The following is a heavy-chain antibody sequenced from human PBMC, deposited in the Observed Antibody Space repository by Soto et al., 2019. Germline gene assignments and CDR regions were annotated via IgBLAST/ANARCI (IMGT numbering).Heavy chain of an antibody. V-gene: IGHV1-8*01. CDR1: GYTFTSYD. Sequence: QVQLVQSGAEVKKPGASVKVSCKASGYTFTSYDINWVRQATGQGPEWMGWMNPNSGDTHYAQTFQGRVTMTRNTSISTADMELSSLRSEDTAMYYCARWYDGNSGDYWGQGTLVTVSS. CDR2: MNPNSGDT. J-gene: IGHJ4*02. CDR3: ARWYDGNSGDY. D-gene: IGHD3-10*01.